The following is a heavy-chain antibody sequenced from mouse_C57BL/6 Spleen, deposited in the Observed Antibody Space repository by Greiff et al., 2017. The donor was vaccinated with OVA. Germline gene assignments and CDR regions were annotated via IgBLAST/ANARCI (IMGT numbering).Heavy chain of an antibody. J-gene: IGHJ2*01. CDR3: ARSDYGSHLDY. Sequence: VQLQQPGAELVKPGASVKLSCKASGYTFTSYWMHWVKQRPGQGLEWIGMIHPNSGSTNYNEKFKSKATLTVDKSSSTAYMQLSSLTSEDSAVYYCARSDYGSHLDYWGQGTTLTVSS. CDR1: GYTFTSYW. CDR2: IHPNSGST. D-gene: IGHD1-1*01. V-gene: IGHV1-64*01.